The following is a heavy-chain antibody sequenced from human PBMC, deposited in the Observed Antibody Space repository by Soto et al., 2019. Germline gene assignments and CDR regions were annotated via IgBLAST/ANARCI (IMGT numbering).Heavy chain of an antibody. CDR3: ARLAYYDILTGYYLGPNFDY. J-gene: IGHJ4*02. CDR1: GGTFSSYA. V-gene: IGHV1-69*13. D-gene: IGHD3-9*01. CDR2: IIPIFGTA. Sequence: SVKVSCKASGGTFSSYAISWVRQAPGQGLEWMGGIIPIFGTANYAQKFQGRVTITADESTSTAYMELSSLRSEDTAVYYCARLAYYDILTGYYLGPNFDYWGQGTLVTVSS.